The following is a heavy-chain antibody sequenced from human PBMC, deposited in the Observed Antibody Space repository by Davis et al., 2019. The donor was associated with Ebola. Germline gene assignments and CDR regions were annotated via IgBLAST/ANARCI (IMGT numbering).Heavy chain of an antibody. D-gene: IGHD5/OR15-5a*01. J-gene: IGHJ4*02. CDR3: AREMSYPHYYFNY. CDR2: IWHDGSSK. V-gene: IGHV3-30-3*01. CDR1: GFTFSSYA. Sequence: GESLKISCAASGFTFSSYAFHWVRQAPGKGLEWVAVIWHDGSSKFYADSVRGRLTISRDYSKNTLYLQMNSLRTEDTAVYYCAREMSYPHYYFNYWGQGTLVTVSS.